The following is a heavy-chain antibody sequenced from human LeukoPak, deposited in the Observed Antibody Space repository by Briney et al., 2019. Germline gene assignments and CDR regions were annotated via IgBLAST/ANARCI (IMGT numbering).Heavy chain of an antibody. Sequence: SETLSLTCTVSGYSISSGYYWGWIRQSPGKGLEWIGSIYHSGSTYYNPSLKSRVTISVDTSKNQFSLKLSSVTAADTAVYYCARDHSSSWYGNWFDPWGQGTLVTVSS. V-gene: IGHV4-38-2*02. CDR2: IYHSGST. J-gene: IGHJ5*02. D-gene: IGHD6-13*01. CDR3: ARDHSSSWYGNWFDP. CDR1: GYSISSGYY.